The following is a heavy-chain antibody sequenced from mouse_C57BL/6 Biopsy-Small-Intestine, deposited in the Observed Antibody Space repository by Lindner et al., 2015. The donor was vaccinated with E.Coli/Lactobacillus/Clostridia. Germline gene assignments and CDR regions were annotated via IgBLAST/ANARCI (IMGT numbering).Heavy chain of an antibody. V-gene: IGHV2-3*01. CDR2: IWGDGST. J-gene: IGHJ1*03. D-gene: IGHD2-1*01. Sequence: VQLQESGPGLVAPSQSLSITCTVSGFSLTNYGVGWVRQSPGKGLEWLGIIWGDGSTNYHSALISRLSISKDNSKSQVFLKLSSLQTGDTATYFCASIYYGTWYFDVWGTGTTVTVSS. CDR1: GFSLTNYG. CDR3: ASIYYGTWYFDV.